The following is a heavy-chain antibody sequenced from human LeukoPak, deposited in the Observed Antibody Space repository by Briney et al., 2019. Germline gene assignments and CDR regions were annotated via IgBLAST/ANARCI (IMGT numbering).Heavy chain of an antibody. CDR2: INHSGST. Sequence: PSETLSLTCAVYGGSFSGYYWSWIRQPPGKGLEWIGEINHSGSTNYNPSLKSRVTISVDTSKNQFSLKLSSVTAADTAVYYCARRRPPTLFFLSDTAKFDYWGQGTLVTVSS. D-gene: IGHD3-3*01. J-gene: IGHJ4*02. CDR1: GGSFSGYY. CDR3: ARRRPPTLFFLSDTAKFDY. V-gene: IGHV4-34*01.